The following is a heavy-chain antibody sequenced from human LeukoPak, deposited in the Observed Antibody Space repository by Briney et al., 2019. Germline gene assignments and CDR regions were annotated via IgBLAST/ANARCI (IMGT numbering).Heavy chain of an antibody. CDR2: IKRKTDGETT. CDR1: GFTFSNAW. D-gene: IGHD6-19*01. J-gene: IGHJ4*02. CDR3: TRDGPYSSGWYGNY. Sequence: GGSLRLSCAASGFTFSNAWMSWVRQAPGKGPEWVGRIKRKTDGETTDYAAPVKGGFTISRDDSENTLYVQMNSLKTEDTAVYYCTRDGPYSSGWYGNYWGQGILVTVSS. V-gene: IGHV3-15*01.